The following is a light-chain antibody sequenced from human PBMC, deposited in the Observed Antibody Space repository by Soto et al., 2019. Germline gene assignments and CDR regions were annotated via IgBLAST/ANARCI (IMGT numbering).Light chain of an antibody. CDR2: KAS. Sequence: DIQMPQSPSTLSGSVGDRVTITCRASQTISSWLAWYQQKPGKAPKLLIYKASTLKSGVPSRFSGSGSGTEFNLTISSLQPDDFATYYCQHYNSYSEAVGQGTKVELK. CDR3: QHYNSYSEA. J-gene: IGKJ1*01. CDR1: QTISSW. V-gene: IGKV1-5*03.